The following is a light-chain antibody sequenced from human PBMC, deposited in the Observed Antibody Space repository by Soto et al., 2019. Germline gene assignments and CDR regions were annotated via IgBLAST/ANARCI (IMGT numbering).Light chain of an antibody. V-gene: IGKV1-5*01. CDR3: QQYNTYPET. CDR1: QSISSW. CDR2: DAS. J-gene: IGKJ1*01. Sequence: DMPMTQYPSTLSASVGDIVTITCRASQSISSWLAWYQQKAGKAPKLLIYDASTLESGVPSRFRGSGSGTECTLTITSLQPDDVATYYCQQYNTYPETFGQGTKVDIK.